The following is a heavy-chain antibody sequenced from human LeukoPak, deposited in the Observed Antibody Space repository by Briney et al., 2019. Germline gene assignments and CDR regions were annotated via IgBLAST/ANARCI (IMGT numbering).Heavy chain of an antibody. D-gene: IGHD1-26*01. Sequence: ASVKVSCKASGYTFTSYGISWVRQAPGQGLEWMGWISAYNGNTYYAQKLQGRLTMTTDTSTSTAYMELRNLRSDDTAVYYCSRDQPRELPPFHYWGQGTLVTVSS. V-gene: IGHV1-18*01. CDR3: SRDQPRELPPFHY. J-gene: IGHJ4*02. CDR2: ISAYNGNT. CDR1: GYTFTSYG.